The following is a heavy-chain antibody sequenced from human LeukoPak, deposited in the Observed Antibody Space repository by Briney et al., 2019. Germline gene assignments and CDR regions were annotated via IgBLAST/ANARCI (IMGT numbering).Heavy chain of an antibody. J-gene: IGHJ3*02. V-gene: IGHV3-74*01. CDR3: ARDADPSNAFDI. CDR1: GFTVSTYA. Sequence: GGSLRLSCAASGFTVSTYAMIWVRQAPGKGLVWVSRINSDGSSTSYADSVKGRFTISRDNAKNTLYLQMNSLRAEDTAVYYCARDADPSNAFDIWGQGTMVTVSS. CDR2: INSDGSST.